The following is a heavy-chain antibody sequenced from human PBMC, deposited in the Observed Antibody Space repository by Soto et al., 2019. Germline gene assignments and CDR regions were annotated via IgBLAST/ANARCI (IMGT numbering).Heavy chain of an antibody. D-gene: IGHD3-22*01. Sequence: GASVKVSCKASGFTFTSSAVQWVRQARGQRLEWIGWIVVGSGNTNYAQKFQERVTITRDMSTSTAYMELSSLRSEDTAVYYCAAASYYDSSGYSAYYYYGMDVWGQGTTVTVS. J-gene: IGHJ6*02. V-gene: IGHV1-58*01. CDR1: GFTFTSSA. CDR2: IVVGSGNT. CDR3: AAASYYDSSGYSAYYYYGMDV.